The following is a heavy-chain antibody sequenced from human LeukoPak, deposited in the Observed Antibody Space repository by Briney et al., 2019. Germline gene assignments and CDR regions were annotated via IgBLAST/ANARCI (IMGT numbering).Heavy chain of an antibody. V-gene: IGHV1-8*01. Sequence: GASVKVSCKASGYTFSNYNIIWVRQAPGQGLEGRGGMKANQGNTGYAQKFQGRVTMTRDTSISTLYLELSSLRSEDTAVYYCARHPPYDSGGDSCGYWGQGTLVTVST. J-gene: IGHJ4*02. D-gene: IGHD2-21*01. CDR2: MKANQGNT. CDR3: ARHPPYDSGGDSCGY. CDR1: GYTFSNYN.